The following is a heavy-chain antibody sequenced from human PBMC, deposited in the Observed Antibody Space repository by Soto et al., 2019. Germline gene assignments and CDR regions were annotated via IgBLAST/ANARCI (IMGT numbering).Heavy chain of an antibody. D-gene: IGHD5-12*01. J-gene: IGHJ4*02. CDR3: ARDLRGYGNFDY. CDR1: SGSISSDDSY. Sequence: TSETLSLTCTVSSGSISSDDSYWSWIRQPPGKGLEWIGYIYYGGTTYYNPSLKSRATISVDTSKNQFSLKLSSVTVADTAVYYCARDLRGYGNFDYWGQGTLVTVSS. V-gene: IGHV4-30-4*01. CDR2: IYYGGTT.